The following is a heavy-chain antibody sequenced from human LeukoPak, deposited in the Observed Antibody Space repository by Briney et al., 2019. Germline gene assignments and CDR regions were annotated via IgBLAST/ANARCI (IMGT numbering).Heavy chain of an antibody. V-gene: IGHV1-46*01. CDR3: ARGHDSSGLNWYFDL. CDR2: INPNGGST. D-gene: IGHD3-22*01. CDR1: VYTFTVYH. Sequence: ASVKVSCKASVYTFTVYHLHWVRQAPGQGLEWMGIINPNGGSTTYAQKFQGRVTMTRDTSTSTVYMEVSSLRSEDTAVYYCARGHDSSGLNWYFDLSGRGTLVTVSS. J-gene: IGHJ2*01.